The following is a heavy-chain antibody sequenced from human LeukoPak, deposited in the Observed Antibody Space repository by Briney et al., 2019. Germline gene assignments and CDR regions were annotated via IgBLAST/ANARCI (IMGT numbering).Heavy chain of an antibody. V-gene: IGHV4-31*03. D-gene: IGHD3-10*01. J-gene: IGHJ4*02. CDR2: IYYSGST. CDR3: ASINYYGSGSYAFVSY. CDR1: GGSISSGGYY. Sequence: SETLSLTCTASGGSISSGGYYWSWIRQHPGKGLEWIGYIYYSGSTYYNPSLKSRVTISVDTSKNQFSLKLSSVTAADTAVYYCASINYYGSGSYAFVSYWGQGTLVTVSS.